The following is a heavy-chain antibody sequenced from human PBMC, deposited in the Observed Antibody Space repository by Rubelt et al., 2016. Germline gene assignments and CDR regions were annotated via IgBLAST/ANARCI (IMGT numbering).Heavy chain of an antibody. CDR3: ARDMGVDTYGMDV. D-gene: IGHD5-18*01. J-gene: IGHJ6*02. Sequence: QVQLVQSGAEVKKPGASVKVSCKASGYTFTSYAMHWVRQAPGQRLEWLGWINAGNGNTKYSQKFQGRVTITRDTSASTAYMELSSLRSEDTAVYYCARDMGVDTYGMDVWGQGTTVTVSS. V-gene: IGHV1-3*01. CDR2: INAGNGNT. CDR1: GYTFTSYA.